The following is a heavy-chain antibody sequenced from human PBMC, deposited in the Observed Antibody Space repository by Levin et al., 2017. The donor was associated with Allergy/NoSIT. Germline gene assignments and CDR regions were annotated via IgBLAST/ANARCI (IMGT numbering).Heavy chain of an antibody. CDR2: INPSGGST. CDR1: GYTFTSYY. Sequence: ESLKISCKASGYTFTSYYLHWVRQAPGQGLEWMGIINPSGGSTNYAQKFQGRVTMTRDTSTSTVYMELSSLRSEDTAVYYCARGRRLHYFDYWGQGTLVTVSS. CDR3: ARGRRLHYFDY. V-gene: IGHV1-46*01. D-gene: IGHD4-17*01. J-gene: IGHJ4*02.